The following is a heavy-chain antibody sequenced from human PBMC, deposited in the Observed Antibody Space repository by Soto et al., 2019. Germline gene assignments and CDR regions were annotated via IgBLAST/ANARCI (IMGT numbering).Heavy chain of an antibody. CDR2: IYHSGST. D-gene: IGHD6-6*01. V-gene: IGHV4-38-2*02. CDR3: ARDQEKQLVLDDAFDI. Sequence: PSETLSLTXAVSGYSISSGYYWGWIRQPPGKGLEWIGSIYHSGSTYYNPSLKSRVTISVDTSKNQFSLKLSSVTAADTAVYYCARDQEKQLVLDDAFDIWGQGTMVTVSS. J-gene: IGHJ3*02. CDR1: GYSISSGYY.